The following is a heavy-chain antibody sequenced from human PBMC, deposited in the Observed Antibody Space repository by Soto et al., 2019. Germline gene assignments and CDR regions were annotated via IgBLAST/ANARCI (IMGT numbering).Heavy chain of an antibody. D-gene: IGHD3-22*01. Sequence: PRESLNIPCKGSGYSFTTYWIVWVRQMPGKGLEWMVIIFPGESDTTYSPSFQGQVTISADKSISTAYLQWSSLKASDTAMYYCARQRWHYYDSSASDAFDIWGQGTMVTVSS. CDR3: ARQRWHYYDSSASDAFDI. CDR1: GYSFTTYW. J-gene: IGHJ3*02. CDR2: IFPGESDT. V-gene: IGHV5-51*01.